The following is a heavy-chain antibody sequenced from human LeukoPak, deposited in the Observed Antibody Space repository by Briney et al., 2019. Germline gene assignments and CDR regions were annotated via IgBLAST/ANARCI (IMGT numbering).Heavy chain of an antibody. J-gene: IGHJ4*02. CDR2: IRSKANSYAT. CDR1: GFTFSGSA. D-gene: IGHD6-19*01. V-gene: IGHV3-73*01. CDR3: ARKVGKYSGWYNY. Sequence: GGSLRLSCAASGFTFSGSAMHWVRQASGKGLEWVGRIRSKANSYATAYAASVKGRFTISRDNAKNSVSLQMNSLRAEDTAMYYCARKVGKYSGWYNYWGQGTLVTVSS.